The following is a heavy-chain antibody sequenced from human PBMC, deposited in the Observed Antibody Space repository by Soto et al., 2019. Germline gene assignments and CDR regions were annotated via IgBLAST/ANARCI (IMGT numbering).Heavy chain of an antibody. Sequence: SETLSLTCTVSGGSISSYYWSWIRQPPGKGLEWIGYIYYSGSTNYNPSLKSRVTISVDTSKNQFSLKVSSVTAADTAVYYCARDKGGQVDYWGQGTLVTVSS. J-gene: IGHJ4*02. CDR2: IYYSGST. CDR3: ARDKGGQVDY. CDR1: GGSISSYY. D-gene: IGHD1-26*01. V-gene: IGHV4-59*01.